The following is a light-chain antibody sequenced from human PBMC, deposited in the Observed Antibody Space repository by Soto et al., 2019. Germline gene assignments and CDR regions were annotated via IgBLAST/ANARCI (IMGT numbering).Light chain of an antibody. CDR2: GAS. J-gene: IGKJ1*01. CDR1: QGVWGY. CDR3: HQYGRSRT. V-gene: IGKV3-20*01. Sequence: EIMFTQSPATLTLSPGEIATSSCRASQGVWGYIAWYQKKPGQSPRLIIYGASSRATGIAERFSGSGSGKDLPVTISRLEAEDCAVYYCHQYGRSRTFGQGTKVDIK.